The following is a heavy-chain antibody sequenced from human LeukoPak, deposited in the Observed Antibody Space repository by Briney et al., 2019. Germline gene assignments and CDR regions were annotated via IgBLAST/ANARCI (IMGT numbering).Heavy chain of an antibody. V-gene: IGHV4-59*08. CDR2: ISDIGSI. D-gene: IGHD2/OR15-2a*01. J-gene: IGHJ4*02. CDR1: SDSISSSY. Sequence: PSETLSLTCTVSSDSISSSYWSWIRQPPGKGLEWIAYISDIGSINYNPSLKSRVTISLDTSKNQFSLKLSSVAAADTAVYYCAGHHPRNTVDFWGQGTLVTVSS. CDR3: AGHHPRNTVDF.